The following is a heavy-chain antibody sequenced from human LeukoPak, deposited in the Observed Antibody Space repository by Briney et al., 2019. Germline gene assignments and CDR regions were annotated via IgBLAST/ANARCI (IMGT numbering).Heavy chain of an antibody. V-gene: IGHV5-51*01. CDR2: IYPGDSDT. D-gene: IGHD1-1*01. J-gene: IGHJ3*02. CDR3: ARRNQLPSDAFDI. Sequence: PGESLKISCKGSGYSFSSYWIAWVRQMPGKGLEWMGIIYPGDSDTRYSPSFQGQVTISADKSISTAYLQWSSLKASDTAMYYCARRNQLPSDAFDIWGQGTMVTVSS. CDR1: GYSFSSYW.